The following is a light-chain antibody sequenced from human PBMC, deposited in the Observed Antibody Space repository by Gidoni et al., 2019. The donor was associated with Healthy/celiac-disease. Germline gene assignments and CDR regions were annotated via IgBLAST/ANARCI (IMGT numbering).Light chain of an antibody. Sequence: QSVLTQPPSASGTPGQRVTISCSGSSSNIGSNTVNWYQQLPGTAPKLLIYSNNPRPSVVPDRFSGSKSGTSASLAISGLQSEDEADYYCAAWDDSLNGWVFGGGTKLTVL. CDR1: SSNIGSNT. J-gene: IGLJ3*02. CDR2: SNN. V-gene: IGLV1-44*01. CDR3: AAWDDSLNGWV.